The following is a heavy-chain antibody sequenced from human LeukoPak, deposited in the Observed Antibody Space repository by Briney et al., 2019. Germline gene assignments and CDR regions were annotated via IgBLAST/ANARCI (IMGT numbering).Heavy chain of an antibody. Sequence: SETLSLTCTVSGGSVSSGSYYWSWIRQPPGKGLEWIGYIYYSGSTNYNPSLKSRVTISVDTSKNQFSLKRSSVTAADTAVYYCAINGDYFDYWGQGTLVTVSS. CDR2: IYYSGST. J-gene: IGHJ4*02. CDR1: GGSVSSGSYY. CDR3: AINGDYFDY. D-gene: IGHD4-17*01. V-gene: IGHV4-61*01.